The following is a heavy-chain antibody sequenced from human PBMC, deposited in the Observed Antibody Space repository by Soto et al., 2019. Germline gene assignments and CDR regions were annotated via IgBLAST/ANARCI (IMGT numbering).Heavy chain of an antibody. CDR1: GGTFSSYD. D-gene: IGHD4-17*01. CDR2: IIPIFGTA. CDR3: ARGEGVYAVTPKNGMDV. J-gene: IGHJ6*02. Sequence: QVQLVQSGAEVKKPGSSVKVSCKASGGTFSSYDISWVRQAPGQGLEWMGGIIPIFGTANYAQKFQGRVTITADESTSTDYMELSSLRSEDTAVYYCARGEGVYAVTPKNGMDVWGQGTTVTVSS. V-gene: IGHV1-69*01.